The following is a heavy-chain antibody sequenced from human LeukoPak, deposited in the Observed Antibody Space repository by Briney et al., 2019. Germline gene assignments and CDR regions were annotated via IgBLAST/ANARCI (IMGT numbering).Heavy chain of an antibody. V-gene: IGHV4-61*02. CDR1: GGSISSGSYY. J-gene: IGHJ4*02. Sequence: PSETLSLTCTVSGGSISSGSYYWSWIRQPAGKGLEWIGRIYTSGSTNYNPSLKSRVTISVDTSKNQFSLKLSSVTAADTAVYYCARENEWELHLDYWGQGTLVTVSS. CDR3: ARENEWELHLDY. CDR2: IYTSGST. D-gene: IGHD1-26*01.